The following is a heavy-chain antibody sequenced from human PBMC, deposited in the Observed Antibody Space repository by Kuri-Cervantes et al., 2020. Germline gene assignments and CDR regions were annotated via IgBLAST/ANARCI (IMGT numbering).Heavy chain of an antibody. J-gene: IGHJ4*02. CDR3: ARSGEYSGSLG. V-gene: IGHV1-69*13. CDR1: GYTFTGYY. D-gene: IGHD1-26*01. CDR2: IIPIFGTA. Sequence: SVKVSCKASGYTFTGYYMHWVRQAPGQGLEWMGGIIPIFGTANYAQKFQGRVTITADESTSTAYMELSSLRSEDTAVYYCARSGEYSGSLGWGQGTPVTVSS.